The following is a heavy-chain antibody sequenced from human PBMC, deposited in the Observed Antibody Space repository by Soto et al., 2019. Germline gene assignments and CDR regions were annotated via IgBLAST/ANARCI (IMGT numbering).Heavy chain of an antibody. V-gene: IGHV4-59*01. D-gene: IGHD4-17*01. Sequence: SETLSLTCTVSGGSISSYYWSWIRQPPGKGLEWIGYIYYSGSTNYNPSLKSRVTISVDTSKNQFSLKLSSVTAADTAVYYCAREGSTTVRDYFDYWGQGTLVPVSS. CDR3: AREGSTTVRDYFDY. CDR2: IYYSGST. J-gene: IGHJ4*02. CDR1: GGSISSYY.